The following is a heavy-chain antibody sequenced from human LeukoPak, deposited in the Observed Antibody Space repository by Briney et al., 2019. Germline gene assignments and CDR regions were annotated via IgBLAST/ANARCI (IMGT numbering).Heavy chain of an antibody. CDR1: GGSFSGYY. D-gene: IGHD3-16*02. V-gene: IGHV4-34*01. CDR3: ARGPNYDYVWGSYRLGVYFDY. Sequence: SETLSLTCAVYGGSFSGYYWSWIRQPPGKGLEWIGEINHSGSTNYNPSLKSRVTISVDTSKNQFSLKLSSVTAADTAVYYCARGPNYDYVWGSYRLGVYFDYWGQGTLATVSS. J-gene: IGHJ4*02. CDR2: INHSGST.